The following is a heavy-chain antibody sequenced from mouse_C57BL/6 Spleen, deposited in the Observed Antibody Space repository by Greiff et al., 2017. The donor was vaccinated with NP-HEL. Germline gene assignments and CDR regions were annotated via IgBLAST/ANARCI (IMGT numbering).Heavy chain of an antibody. CDR3: ARDLD. J-gene: IGHJ2*01. Sequence: EVKLEESGPGLVKPSQSLSLTCSVTGYSITSGYYWNWIRQFPGNKLEWMGYISYDGSNNYNPSLKNRISITRDTSKNQFFLKLNSVTTEDTATYYCARDLDWGQGTTLTVSS. CDR1: GYSITSGYY. V-gene: IGHV3-6*01. CDR2: ISYDGSN.